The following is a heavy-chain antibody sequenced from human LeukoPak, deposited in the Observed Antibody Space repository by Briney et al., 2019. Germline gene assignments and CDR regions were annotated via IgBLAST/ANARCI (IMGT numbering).Heavy chain of an antibody. D-gene: IGHD2-2*01. Sequence: ASVKVSCKASGYTFTSYAIHWVRQAPGQRLEWMGWINAGNGNTKYSQKFQGRVTITRDTSASTAYMELSSLRSEDTAVYYCARLRAGYCSSTSCPYWYFDLWGRGTLVTVSS. CDR3: ARLRAGYCSSTSCPYWYFDL. CDR1: GYTFTSYA. CDR2: INAGNGNT. V-gene: IGHV1-3*01. J-gene: IGHJ2*01.